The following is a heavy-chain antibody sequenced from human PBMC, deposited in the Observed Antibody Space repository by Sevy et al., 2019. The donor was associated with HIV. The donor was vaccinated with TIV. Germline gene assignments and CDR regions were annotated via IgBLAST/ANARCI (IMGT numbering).Heavy chain of an antibody. CDR3: AKVDVVVPVADYGLDV. CDR1: GFTFSNYA. D-gene: IGHD2-2*01. J-gene: IGHJ6*02. Sequence: GGSLRLSCAASGFTFSNYAMSWVRQAPGKGLEWVSYISRSGGSTYYADSVKGRFTISRDNSKNTLYLQMNSLRAEDTAVYYCAKVDVVVPVADYGLDVWGQGTTVTVSS. V-gene: IGHV3-23*01. CDR2: ISRSGGST.